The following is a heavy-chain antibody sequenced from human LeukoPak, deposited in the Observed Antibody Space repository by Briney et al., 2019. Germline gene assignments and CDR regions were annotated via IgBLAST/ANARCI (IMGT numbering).Heavy chain of an antibody. CDR1: GFTFSSYS. D-gene: IGHD5/OR15-5a*01. Sequence: PGGSLRLSCAASGFTFSSYSMNWVRQAPGKELEWVSYISYSSGTIYYADSVKGRFTISRDNAKNSLYLQMDSLRDEDSAVYYCARDLRSTRVYYFDYWGQGTLVTVSS. J-gene: IGHJ4*02. CDR2: ISYSSGTI. V-gene: IGHV3-48*02. CDR3: ARDLRSTRVYYFDY.